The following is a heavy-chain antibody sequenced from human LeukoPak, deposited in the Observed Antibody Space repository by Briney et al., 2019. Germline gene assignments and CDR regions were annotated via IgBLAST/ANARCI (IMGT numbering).Heavy chain of an antibody. CDR2: IWYDGSNK. Sequence: GGSLRLSCAASGFTFSSYGMHWVRQAPGKGLEWVADIWYDGSNKYYADSVKGRFTISRDNSKNTLYLQMNSLRAEDTSVYDCARGYCSSTSCYAADYWGQGTLVTVSS. D-gene: IGHD2-2*01. CDR1: GFTFSSYG. V-gene: IGHV3-33*01. J-gene: IGHJ4*02. CDR3: ARGYCSSTSCYAADY.